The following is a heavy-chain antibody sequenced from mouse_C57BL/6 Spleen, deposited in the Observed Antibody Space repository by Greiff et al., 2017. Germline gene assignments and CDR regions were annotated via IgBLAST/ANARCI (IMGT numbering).Heavy chain of an antibody. CDR1: GYAFSSSW. V-gene: IGHV1-82*01. CDR3: ARRYGSSHFDY. J-gene: IGHJ2*01. D-gene: IGHD1-1*01. Sequence: QVQLQQSGPELVKPGASVKISCKASGYAFSSSWMNWVKQRPGKGLEWIGRIYPGDGDTNYNGKFKGKATLTADKSSSTAYMQLSSLTSEDSAVYCCARRYGSSHFDYWGQGTTLTVSS. CDR2: IYPGDGDT.